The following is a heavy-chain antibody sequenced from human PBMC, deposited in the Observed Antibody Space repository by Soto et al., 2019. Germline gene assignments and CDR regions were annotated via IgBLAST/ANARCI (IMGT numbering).Heavy chain of an antibody. J-gene: IGHJ4*02. Sequence: VASVKVSCKASGGTFSNSGISWVRQAPGQGLEWMGGIIPIFDTTNYAQKFQGRITIIADESTNTVYMELSNLRSDDTGVYYCARAQMLVSVTMHENYFNSWAQGPRAT. D-gene: IGHD2-2*01. CDR3: ARAQMLVSVTMHENYFNS. CDR2: IIPIFDTT. V-gene: IGHV1-69*13. CDR1: GGTFSNSG.